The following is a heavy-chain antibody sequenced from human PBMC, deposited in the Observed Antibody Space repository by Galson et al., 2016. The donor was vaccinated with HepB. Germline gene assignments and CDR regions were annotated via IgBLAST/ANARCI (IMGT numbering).Heavy chain of an antibody. V-gene: IGHV1-46*03. CDR2: INPTGGST. J-gene: IGHJ6*04. D-gene: IGHD3-3*01. CDR3: AREPSSGDFWLGDGMDV. CDR1: GYTFTSYY. Sequence: SVKVSCKASGYTFTSYYMHWVRQAPGQGLEWMGIINPTGGSTTYAQKLQGRVTMTRDTSTSTVYMELSSLRSEDTAVYYCAREPSSGDFWLGDGMDVWGKGTTVTVSS.